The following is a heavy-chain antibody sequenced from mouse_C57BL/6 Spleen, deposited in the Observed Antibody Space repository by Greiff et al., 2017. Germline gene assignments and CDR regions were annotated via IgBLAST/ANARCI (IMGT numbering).Heavy chain of an antibody. CDR1: GYTFTDYY. D-gene: IGHD1-1*01. Sequence: VQLQLSGPELVKPGASVKISCKASGYTFTDYYMNWVKQSHGKSLEWIGDINPNNGGTSYNQKFKGKATLSVDKSSSTAYMELRSLTSEDSAVYYCARGPSLRWYFDVWGTGTTVTGSS. V-gene: IGHV1-26*01. J-gene: IGHJ1*03. CDR2: INPNNGGT. CDR3: ARGPSLRWYFDV.